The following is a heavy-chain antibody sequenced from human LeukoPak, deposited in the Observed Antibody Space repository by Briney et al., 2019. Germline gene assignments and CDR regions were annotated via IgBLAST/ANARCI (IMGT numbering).Heavy chain of an antibody. V-gene: IGHV1-46*01. Sequence: ASVKVSCKAFGYTFTGYWMHWVRQAPGQGPEWMGVISPSGGSTIYAQKFKGRVTLTRDMSTSTDYLELSSLRSEDTAVYYCATDNSVPDEACCFNPWGPSTLVTV. CDR2: ISPSGGST. D-gene: IGHD2-21*01. CDR1: GYTFTGYW. CDR3: ATDNSVPDEACCFNP. J-gene: IGHJ5*02.